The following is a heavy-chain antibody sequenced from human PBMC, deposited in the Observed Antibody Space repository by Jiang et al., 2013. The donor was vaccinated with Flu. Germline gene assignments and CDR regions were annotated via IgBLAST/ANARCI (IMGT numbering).Heavy chain of an antibody. J-gene: IGHJ4*02. D-gene: IGHD3-22*01. CDR1: TFSSYG. V-gene: IGHV3-30*18. CDR3: AKAYYDSSDWPRVSGNYFDY. CDR2: ISYDGSNK. Sequence: TFSSYGMHWVRQAPGKGLEWVAVISYDGSNKYYADSVKGRFTISRDNSKNTLYLQMNSLRAEDTAVYYCAKAYYDSSDWPRVSGNYFDYWGQGTLVTVSS.